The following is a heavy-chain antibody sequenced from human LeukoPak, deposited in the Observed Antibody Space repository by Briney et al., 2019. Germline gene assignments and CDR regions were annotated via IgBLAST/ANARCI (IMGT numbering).Heavy chain of an antibody. V-gene: IGHV1-3*03. CDR3: ARGRGTIGSNRDFYFYYYMDI. J-gene: IGHJ6*03. D-gene: IGHD2-21*01. Sequence: GASVKVSCEASGYTFTNYAMHWVRLAPGQRLQWMGWINLVNGNTKYSQYFEGRVTITRDTSASTVYMELSSLRPDDMAVYYCARGRGTIGSNRDFYFYYYMDIWGNGTTVTVSS. CDR2: INLVNGNT. CDR1: GYTFTNYA.